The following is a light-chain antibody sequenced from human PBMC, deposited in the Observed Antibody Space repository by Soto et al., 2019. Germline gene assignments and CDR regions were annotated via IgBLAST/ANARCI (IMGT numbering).Light chain of an antibody. Sequence: SYELTQPPSVSVSPGQTASITCSGDKLGDKYACWYQQKPGQSPVLVMYQDSKRPSGIPERFSGSNSGNTATLTISGTQAMDEADYYCQAWDSSTYVVFGAGTKLTVL. CDR1: KLGDKY. CDR3: QAWDSSTYVV. V-gene: IGLV3-1*01. J-gene: IGLJ2*01. CDR2: QDS.